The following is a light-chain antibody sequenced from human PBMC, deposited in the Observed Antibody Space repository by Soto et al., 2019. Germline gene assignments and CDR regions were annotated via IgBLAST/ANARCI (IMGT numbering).Light chain of an antibody. CDR3: QHYDNWLT. Sequence: EIVMTQAPATLSVSPGERATLSCRASQSVSSKLAWFQQRPGQAPRLLIYGASTRATGIPARFSGSGSGREFTLTIGSLQSEDFAVYYCQHYDNWLTFGGGTQVEIK. CDR2: GAS. CDR1: QSVSSK. V-gene: IGKV3-15*01. J-gene: IGKJ4*01.